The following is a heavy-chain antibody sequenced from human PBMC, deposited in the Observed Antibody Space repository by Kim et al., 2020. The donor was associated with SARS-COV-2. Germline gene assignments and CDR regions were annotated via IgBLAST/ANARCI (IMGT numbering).Heavy chain of an antibody. CDR1: GGSISSSSYY. CDR2: IYYSGST. V-gene: IGHV4-39*07. CDR3: ARDSSPTYYYDSSGYLDY. J-gene: IGHJ4*02. D-gene: IGHD3-22*01. Sequence: SETLSRTCTVSGGSISSSSYYWGWIRQPPGKGLEWIGSIYYSGSTYYNPSLKSRVTISVDTSKNQFSLKLSSVTAADTAVYYCARDSSPTYYYDSSGYLDYWGQGTLVTVSS.